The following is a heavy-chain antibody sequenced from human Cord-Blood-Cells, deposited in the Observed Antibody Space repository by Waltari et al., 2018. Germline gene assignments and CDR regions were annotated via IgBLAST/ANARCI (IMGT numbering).Heavy chain of an antibody. CDR2: IIPIFGTA. V-gene: IGHV1-69*01. Sequence: QVQLVQSGAEVKKPGSSVKVSCKASGRTFSSYAIRGVRQGPGQGLEWMGGIIPIFGTANYAQKFQGRVTITADESTSTAYMELSSLRSEDTAVYYCASRLTGDAFDIWGQGTMVTVSS. D-gene: IGHD7-27*01. CDR1: GRTFSSYA. CDR3: ASRLTGDAFDI. J-gene: IGHJ3*02.